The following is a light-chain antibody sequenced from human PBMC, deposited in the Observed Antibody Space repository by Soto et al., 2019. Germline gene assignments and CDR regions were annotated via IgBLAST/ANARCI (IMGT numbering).Light chain of an antibody. CDR1: QGITNY. J-gene: IGKJ5*01. CDR2: AAS. V-gene: IGKV1-27*01. Sequence: DIQMTQSPSSLSASVGDRVTITCRASQGITNYLAWYQQKPGKGPKLLIYAASTLQSGVPSRFSGSGSGTDFTLTISSLKPEDVATYYCQKYHSAPITFGQGTRLEIK. CDR3: QKYHSAPIT.